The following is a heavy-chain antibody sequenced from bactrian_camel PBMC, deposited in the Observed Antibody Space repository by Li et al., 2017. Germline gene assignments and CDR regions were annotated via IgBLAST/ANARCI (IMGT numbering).Heavy chain of an antibody. V-gene: IGHV3S53*01. D-gene: IGHD5*01. Sequence: HVQLVESGGGSVQAGGSLRLSCVASEDTSSINSMGWFRQSPGTEREAVACIWPGGDKAYYADSVKGRFTIPQDNDKNAGYLQMNSLKPEDMAMYFSKPSPDKFNYVGWCDVGIWGQGTQVTVS. J-gene: IGHJ4*01. CDR1: EDTSSINS. CDR3: KPSPDKFNYVGWCDVGI. CDR2: IWPGGDKA.